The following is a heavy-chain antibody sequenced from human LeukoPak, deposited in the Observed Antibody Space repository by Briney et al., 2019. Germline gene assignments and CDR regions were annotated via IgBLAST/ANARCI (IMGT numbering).Heavy chain of an antibody. V-gene: IGHV1-69*05. CDR3: STVPRGGSGNMDV. J-gene: IGHJ6*03. CDR2: IIPIFGTA. D-gene: IGHD3-10*01. Sequence: ASVKVSCKASGGTFISYAISWVRQAPGQGLEWMGGIIPIFGTANYAQKFQGRVTITTDESTSTAYMEMSSLRSEDTAVYYCSTVPRGGSGNMDVSGKGTTVTVSS. CDR1: GGTFISYA.